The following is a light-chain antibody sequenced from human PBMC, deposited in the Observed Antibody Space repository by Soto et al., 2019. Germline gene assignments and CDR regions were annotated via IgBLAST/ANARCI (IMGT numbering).Light chain of an antibody. CDR3: QQGNSFPLI. Sequence: DIQMTQSPSSVSASVGDRVTITCRASQGLSSWLAWFQQKPGEAPSLRIYAASSLHSGVPSRFSGSGAGTEFTLTVSILQPEDFATYYCQQGNSFPLIFGGGTKVQIK. CDR1: QGLSSW. V-gene: IGKV1-12*01. CDR2: AAS. J-gene: IGKJ4*01.